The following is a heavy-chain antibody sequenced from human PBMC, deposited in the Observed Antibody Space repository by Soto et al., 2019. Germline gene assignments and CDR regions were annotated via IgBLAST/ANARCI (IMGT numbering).Heavy chain of an antibody. CDR1: GDSVSSDITS. CDR2: TYYRSKWFH. D-gene: IGHD3-10*01. CDR3: ARGNALDV. V-gene: IGHV6-1*01. J-gene: IGHJ3*01. Sequence: QGQLQQSGPGLVKPSQTLSLTCAISGDSVSSDITSWNWIRQSPSRGLEWLGRTYYRSKWFHDYAASVKSRINLNPDTSKNPFPLELNSMTPEDTAVYYCARGNALDVWGQGTVVTVSS.